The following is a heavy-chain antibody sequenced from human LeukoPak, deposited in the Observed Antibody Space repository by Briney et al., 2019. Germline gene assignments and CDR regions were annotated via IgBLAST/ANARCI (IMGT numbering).Heavy chain of an antibody. D-gene: IGHD2-15*01. CDR2: IYPGDSDT. V-gene: IGHV5-51*01. CDR3: ARHESSGGSPQWFDP. J-gene: IGHJ5*02. CDR1: GYRFTSYW. Sequence: GEALKISFKGSGYRFTSYWIGWVRPMPGKGLEWMGIIYPGDSDTRYSPSFQGQVTISADKSISTAYLQWSSLKASDTAMYYCARHESSGGSPQWFDPWGQGTLVTVSS.